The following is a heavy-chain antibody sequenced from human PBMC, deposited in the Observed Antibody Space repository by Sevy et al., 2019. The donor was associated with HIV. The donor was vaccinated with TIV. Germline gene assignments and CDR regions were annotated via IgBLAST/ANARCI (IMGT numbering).Heavy chain of an antibody. CDR3: VNNRGYCTNGVCCEYFDR. V-gene: IGHV3-15*01. D-gene: IGHD2-8*01. Sequence: GGSLRLSCAASGFTFNNAWMTWVRQAPGKGLEWVGRIKSKNDGENTDYGAPVKGRFTISRDDSTNTLYLQMNSLKTEDTALYYCVNNRGYCTNGVCCEYFDRWGQGTLVTVSS. CDR1: GFTFNNAW. CDR2: IKSKNDGENT. J-gene: IGHJ4*02.